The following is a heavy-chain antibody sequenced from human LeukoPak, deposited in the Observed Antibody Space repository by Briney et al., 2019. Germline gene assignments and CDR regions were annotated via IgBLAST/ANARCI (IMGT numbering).Heavy chain of an antibody. D-gene: IGHD1-26*01. J-gene: IGHJ1*01. V-gene: IGHV3-21*01. CDR3: VRDSGSSYGYYFLH. CDR2: ISSSSHM. Sequence: PGGSLRLSCAASGFTFNSYSMYWVRQAPGKGLEWVSSISSSSHMFYADSVKGRFSISRDNAKNSLYLQMNSVRAEDTAVYYCVRDSGSSYGYYFLHWGQGTLVTVSS. CDR1: GFTFNSYS.